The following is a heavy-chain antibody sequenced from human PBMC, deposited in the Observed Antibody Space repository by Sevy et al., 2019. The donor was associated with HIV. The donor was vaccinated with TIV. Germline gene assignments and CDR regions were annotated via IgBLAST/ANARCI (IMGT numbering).Heavy chain of an antibody. J-gene: IGHJ4*02. Sequence: GGSLRLSCAASGFTFSSYAMSWVHQAPGKGLEWVSAISGSGGSTYYADSVKGRFTISRDNSKNTLYLQMNSLRAEDTAVYYGAKLGSKTPATGYDFDYWGQGTLVTVSS. CDR2: ISGSGGST. V-gene: IGHV3-23*01. D-gene: IGHD5-12*01. CDR3: AKLGSKTPATGYDFDY. CDR1: GFTFSSYA.